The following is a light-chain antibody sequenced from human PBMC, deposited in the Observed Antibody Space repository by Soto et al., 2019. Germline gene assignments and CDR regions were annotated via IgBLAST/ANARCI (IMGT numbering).Light chain of an antibody. V-gene: IGKV3-20*01. CDR1: QSVSSSY. CDR2: GAS. Sequence: EIVLTQSPGTLSLSPGERATLSCRASQSVSSSYLAWYQQKPGQAPRLLIYGASNRATGIPDRFSGSGSGTEFTLTISSLQSEDFAVYYCQQYNNWLGTFGQGTKVDIK. CDR3: QQYNNWLGT. J-gene: IGKJ1*01.